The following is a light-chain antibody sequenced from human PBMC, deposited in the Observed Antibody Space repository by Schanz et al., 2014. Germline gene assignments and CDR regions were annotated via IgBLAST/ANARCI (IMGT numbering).Light chain of an antibody. J-gene: IGKJ3*01. CDR1: QGIGDW. CDR2: GAS. Sequence: DIQMTQSPSSVSASVGDRVTITCRASQGIGDWLAWYQQKPGKAPNLLIYGASTSQSGVPSRISGSGSGTDFTLTITSLQPEDFGTYYCQQSNSFPFTFGPGTKVEI. CDR3: QQSNSFPFT. V-gene: IGKV1-12*01.